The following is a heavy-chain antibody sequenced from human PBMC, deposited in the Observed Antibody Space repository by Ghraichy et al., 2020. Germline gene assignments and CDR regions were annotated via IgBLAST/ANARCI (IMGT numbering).Heavy chain of an antibody. D-gene: IGHD6-13*01. Sequence: GGSLRLSCAASGFTFSSYSMNWVRQAPGKGLEWVSSISSSSSYIYYADSVKGRFTISRDNAKNSLYLQMNSLRAEDTAVYYCAREGPSQGYSSPNNFDYWGQGTLVTVSS. V-gene: IGHV3-21*01. CDR1: GFTFSSYS. J-gene: IGHJ4*02. CDR2: ISSSSSYI. CDR3: AREGPSQGYSSPNNFDY.